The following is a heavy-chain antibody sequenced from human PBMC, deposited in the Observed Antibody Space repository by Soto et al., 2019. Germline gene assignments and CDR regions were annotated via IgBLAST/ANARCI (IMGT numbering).Heavy chain of an antibody. CDR1: GWSFIGYY. CDR3: AGSGSYSYYYYGMDV. Sequence: SETLSLTCAVYGWSFIGYYWSWIRQPPGKGLEWIGEINHSGSTNYNPSLKSRVTISVDTSKNQFSLKLSSVTAADTAVYYCAGSGSYSYYYYGMDVWGQGTTVTVSS. CDR2: INHSGST. V-gene: IGHV4-34*01. J-gene: IGHJ6*02. D-gene: IGHD3-10*01.